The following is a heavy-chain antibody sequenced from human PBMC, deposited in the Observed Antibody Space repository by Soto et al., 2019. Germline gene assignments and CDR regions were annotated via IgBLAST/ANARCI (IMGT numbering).Heavy chain of an antibody. CDR3: ARDGNDGWYSYDYHGMDV. D-gene: IGHD5-18*01. CDR2: INQDGSEK. V-gene: IGHV3-7*05. J-gene: IGHJ6*02. CDR1: GFTFRTYW. Sequence: EVQLVESGGGLVQPGGSLRLSCGASGFTFRTYWLSWVRQVPGKGLEWVANINQDGSEKDYVDSVKGRFTISRDNAKNSLHLQLSRLRAEHTALYYCARDGNDGWYSYDYHGMDVWGQGTTVTVSS.